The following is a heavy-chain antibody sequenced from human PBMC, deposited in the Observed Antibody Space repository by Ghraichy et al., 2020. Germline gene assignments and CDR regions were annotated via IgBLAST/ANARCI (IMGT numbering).Heavy chain of an antibody. CDR3: ARDRRDDYPDYSAFEI. CDR1: TYTFATYH. D-gene: IGHD4-11*01. J-gene: IGHJ3*02. V-gene: IGHV1-46*01. CDR2: VNLRNGDT. Sequence: ASVKVSCKASTYTFATYHMHWVRQAPGQGLEWMGLVNLRNGDTHYAQKFQGRVTMTKDTATTTVYMELSSLRHDDTAEYYCARDRRDDYPDYSAFEIWGQGTVVAVSS.